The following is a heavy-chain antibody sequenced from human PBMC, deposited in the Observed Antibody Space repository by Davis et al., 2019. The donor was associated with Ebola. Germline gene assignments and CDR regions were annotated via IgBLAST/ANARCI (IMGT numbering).Heavy chain of an antibody. CDR2: IYYSGST. Sequence: PSETLSLTCTVSGGSTSRGGSYWTWIRQHPGKGLEWIGYIYYSGSTYYKPSLKGRVTISLDTSKNQFSLNLYSVTAADTAVYYCARDLGYDSSGYDYYFYMDVWGKGTTVTVSS. V-gene: IGHV4-31*03. CDR1: GGSTSRGGSY. CDR3: ARDLGYDSSGYDYYFYMDV. J-gene: IGHJ6*03. D-gene: IGHD3-22*01.